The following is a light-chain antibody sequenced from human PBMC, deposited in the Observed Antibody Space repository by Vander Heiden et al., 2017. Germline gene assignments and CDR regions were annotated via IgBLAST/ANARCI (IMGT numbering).Light chain of an antibody. Sequence: DIVMPQSPVSVAVSLGERPTISCKSSQSGLYSSNNKNDLAWYQQKPGQPPKLLIYWASTRESGVPDRFSGSGSGTDFTLTISSLQAEDVAVYYCQQYYSTPRTFGQGTKLEIK. CDR1: QSGLYSSNNKND. CDR3: QQYYSTPRT. CDR2: WAS. J-gene: IGKJ2*02. V-gene: IGKV4-1*01.